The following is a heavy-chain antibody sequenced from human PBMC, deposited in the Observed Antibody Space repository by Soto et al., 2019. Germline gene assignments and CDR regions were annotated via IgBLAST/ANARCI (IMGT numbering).Heavy chain of an antibody. Sequence: QVQLVQSGAEVKKPGASVKLSCRTSGYTFTHYYIHWVRQAPGQGLEWLAFINPASGSTNYAQDFQGRVTLTTDTSTTTVYMELSGLRGEETAIFYCARDLAAGDYWGQGTLVTVSS. D-gene: IGHD6-13*01. CDR2: INPASGST. V-gene: IGHV1-46*01. CDR3: ARDLAAGDY. CDR1: GYTFTHYY. J-gene: IGHJ4*02.